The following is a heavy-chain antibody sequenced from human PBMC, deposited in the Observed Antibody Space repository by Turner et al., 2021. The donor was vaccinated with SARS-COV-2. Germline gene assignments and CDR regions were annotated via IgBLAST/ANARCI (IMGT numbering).Heavy chain of an antibody. CDR2: ISYDGSNK. D-gene: IGHD2-2*01. CDR3: ARDREDCSSTSCYEAN. J-gene: IGHJ4*02. V-gene: IGHV3-30-3*01. CDR1: RFTFSSYA. Sequence: QVQLVGSGGGVVQPGRSPGLACAASRFTFSSYAMHEVRRAPGKGRGWVAVISYDGSNKSYADSVKGRFTISRNNSKNTLYLQMNSLRAEDTAVYYCARDREDCSSTSCYEANWGQGTLVTVSS.